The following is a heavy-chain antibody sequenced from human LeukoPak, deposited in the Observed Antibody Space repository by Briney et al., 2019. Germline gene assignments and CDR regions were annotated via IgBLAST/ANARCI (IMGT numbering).Heavy chain of an antibody. D-gene: IGHD3-3*01. J-gene: IGHJ4*02. Sequence: SETLSLTCTVSGGSISVGGHYWSWIRQLPGKGLGCVGDVYYSGSTYYNPSLKSRVTMSVDTSKNQFSLKLSCVTAADNAVYYCARDLSGYSSFDYWGQGTLVTVSP. CDR1: GGSISVGGHY. V-gene: IGHV4-31*03. CDR2: VYYSGST. CDR3: ARDLSGYSSFDY.